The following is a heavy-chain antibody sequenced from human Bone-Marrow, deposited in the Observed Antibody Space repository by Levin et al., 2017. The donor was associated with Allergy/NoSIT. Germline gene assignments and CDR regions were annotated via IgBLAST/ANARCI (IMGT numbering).Heavy chain of an antibody. V-gene: IGHV3-23*01. CDR1: GFTFSSYA. CDR3: AKSRELPEYYFDY. D-gene: IGHD1-26*01. CDR2: ISGSGGST. J-gene: IGHJ4*02. Sequence: QSGGSLRLSCAASGFTFSSYAMSWVRQAPGKGLEWVSAISGSGGSTYYADSVKGRFTISRDNSKNTLYLQMNSLRAEDTAVYYCAKSRELPEYYFDYWGQGTLVTVSS.